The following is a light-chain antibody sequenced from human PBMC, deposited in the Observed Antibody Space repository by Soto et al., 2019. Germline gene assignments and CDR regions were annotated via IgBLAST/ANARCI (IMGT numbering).Light chain of an antibody. CDR2: EVT. J-gene: IGLJ1*01. CDR3: GSYTGSITYV. CDR1: TSDVGGYNY. Sequence: QSVLTQPASVSGSLGQSITISCTGTTSDVGGYNYVSWYQQHPGKAPILMIYEVTNRPSGVSNRFSGSKSGNTASLTISGLQVEDEAEYFCGSYTGSITYVFGTGTKVTVX. V-gene: IGLV2-14*01.